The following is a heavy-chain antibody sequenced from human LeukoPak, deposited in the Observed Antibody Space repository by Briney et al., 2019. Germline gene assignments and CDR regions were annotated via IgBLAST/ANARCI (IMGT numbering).Heavy chain of an antibody. CDR2: ISGSGGST. CDR1: GFTFRSYG. V-gene: IGHV3-23*01. Sequence: GGSLRLSCAASGFTFRSYGMNWVRQAPGKGLEWVSAISGSGGSTYYADSVKGRFTISRDNSKNTLYLQMNSLRAEDTAVYYCARALLRGYYYMDVWGKGTTVTISS. CDR3: ARALLRGYYYMDV. J-gene: IGHJ6*03. D-gene: IGHD3-3*01.